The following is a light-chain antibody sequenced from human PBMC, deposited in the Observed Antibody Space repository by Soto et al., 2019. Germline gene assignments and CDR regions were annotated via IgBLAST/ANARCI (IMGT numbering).Light chain of an antibody. CDR2: DAS. J-gene: IGKJ1*01. Sequence: DIQMTQSPSSLSASVGDRVTITCQASQDISDYLNWYHQKPGKAPKFLIYDASYLETGVPSRFSGSGSGTDFTFTISSLQFEDFAVYFCQQYKNWPPWTFGQGTKVDI. CDR3: QQYKNWPPWT. CDR1: QDISDY. V-gene: IGKV1-33*01.